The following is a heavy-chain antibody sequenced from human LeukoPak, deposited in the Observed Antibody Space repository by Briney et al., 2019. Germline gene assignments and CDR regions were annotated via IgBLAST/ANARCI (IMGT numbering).Heavy chain of an antibody. V-gene: IGHV3-30*02. D-gene: IGHD2-15*01. CDR1: GFTFNTYG. CDR2: IRYDGSNK. CDR3: AKAPVTTCRGAFCYPFDY. Sequence: GGSLRLSCAASGFTFNTYGMHWVRQAPGKGLEWVAFIRYDGSNKYYADSVKGRFTISRDSSKNTLFLQMNRLRPEDAAVYYCAKAPVTTCRGAFCYPFDYWGLGTLVTVSS. J-gene: IGHJ4*02.